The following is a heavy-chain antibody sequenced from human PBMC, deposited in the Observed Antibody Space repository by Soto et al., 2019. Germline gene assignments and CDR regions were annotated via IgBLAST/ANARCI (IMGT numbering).Heavy chain of an antibody. CDR2: IHYNGNT. V-gene: IGHV4-61*03. Sequence: SETLSLTCTVSGGSVSSGNYYWSWIRQPPGKGLEWIGNIHYNGNTKYSPSLKSRVTMSVDTSKNHFSLGLISVTAADTAIYFCAREGNLGRWLQPLDFWVQRTLVTVSS. CDR1: GGSVSSGNYY. D-gene: IGHD5-12*01. CDR3: AREGNLGRWLQPLDF. J-gene: IGHJ4*02.